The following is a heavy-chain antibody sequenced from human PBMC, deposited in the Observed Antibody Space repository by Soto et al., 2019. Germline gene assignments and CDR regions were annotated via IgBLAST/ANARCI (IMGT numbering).Heavy chain of an antibody. CDR2: ISYDEIDK. Sequence: GGSLRLSCAASGFTFSNYTMHWVRQAPGKGLEWVALISYDEIDKYFADAVKGRFTISRDNSKNTLYLQMNSLRAEDTAVYYCARELAPYAKYDYYGMDVRGQGTTVTVSS. D-gene: IGHD6-6*01. CDR3: ARELAPYAKYDYYGMDV. CDR1: GFTFSNYT. V-gene: IGHV3-30*04. J-gene: IGHJ6*02.